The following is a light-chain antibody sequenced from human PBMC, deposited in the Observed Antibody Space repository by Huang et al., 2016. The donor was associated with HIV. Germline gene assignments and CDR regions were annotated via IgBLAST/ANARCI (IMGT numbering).Light chain of an antibody. CDR1: ESISSY. V-gene: IGKV1-39*01. CDR3: QQSYSFPLT. CDR2: SAA. Sequence: DIQMTQSPSSMSASVGDRVTIACRASESISSYLSWFQHKPVKAPQLLIFSAACVHRGVPSRFSGSGSGTDFTLTISSLQPEDFATYYCQQSYSFPLTFGGGTRLEIK. J-gene: IGKJ4*01.